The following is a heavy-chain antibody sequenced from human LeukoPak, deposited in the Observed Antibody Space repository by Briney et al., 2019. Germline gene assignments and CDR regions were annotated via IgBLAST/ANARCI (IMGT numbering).Heavy chain of an antibody. CDR3: AKRGGTGTKYFDY. CDR1: GFIFSSYA. V-gene: IGHV3-23*01. J-gene: IGHJ4*02. CDR2: ISDSGDST. Sequence: GGSLRLSCAASGFIFSSYAMNWVRQAPGKELEWVSAISDSGDSTYYADSVKGRFTISRDNSRNTLYLQMNSLRAEDTAVYYCAKRGGTGTKYFDYWGQGTLVTVSS. D-gene: IGHD1-1*01.